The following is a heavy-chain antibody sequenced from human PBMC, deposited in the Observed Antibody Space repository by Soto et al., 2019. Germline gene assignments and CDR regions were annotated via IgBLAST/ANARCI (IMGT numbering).Heavy chain of an antibody. J-gene: IGHJ6*02. CDR3: ATDVYSRYDQRGDYYGMAV. V-gene: IGHV3-30*03. CDR2: ISYDGSNR. D-gene: IGHD5-12*01. CDR1: GFTFSNFG. Sequence: QGQLVESGGGVVQPGRSLRLSCAASGFTFSNFGIHWVRQAPGKGLEWVAVISYDGSNRYYGYSVKGRFTISRDNSKNNLYLQMNSLRAEDTAVYYCATDVYSRYDQRGDYYGMAVWGQGTTVTVSS.